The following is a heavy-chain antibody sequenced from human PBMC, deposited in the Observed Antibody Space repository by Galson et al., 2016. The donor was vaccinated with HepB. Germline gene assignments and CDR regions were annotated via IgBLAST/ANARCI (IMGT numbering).Heavy chain of an antibody. CDR2: ISGDSTGT. CDR3: ARFTQQWLDRVYYFDY. J-gene: IGHJ4*02. CDR1: GFTFSIYA. V-gene: IGHV3-23*01. Sequence: SLRLSCAASGFTFSIYAMSWVRQAPGKGLEWVSAISGDSTGTYYAGSVQGRFTSSRDRSKNTLYLQMNSLRADDTAVYYCARFTQQWLDRVYYFDYWGQGTLVTVSS. D-gene: IGHD6-19*01.